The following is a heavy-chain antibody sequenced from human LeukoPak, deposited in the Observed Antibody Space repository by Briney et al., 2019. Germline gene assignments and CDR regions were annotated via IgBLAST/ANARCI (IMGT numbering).Heavy chain of an antibody. CDR2: IYSGGFT. V-gene: IGHV3-53*01. Sequence: GGSLRLSCAASGFTVSSNYMGWVRQAPGKGLEWVSVIYSGGFTSYADSVKGRFTISRDSSENTQYLQMNSLRAEDTAVYYCFGIRLGDGFDICDSRPIVIVSS. CDR3: FGIRLGDGFDI. CDR1: GFTVSSNY. D-gene: IGHD3-16*01. J-gene: IGHJ3*02.